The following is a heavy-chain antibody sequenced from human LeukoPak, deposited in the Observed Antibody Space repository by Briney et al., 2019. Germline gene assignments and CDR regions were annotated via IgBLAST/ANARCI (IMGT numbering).Heavy chain of an antibody. CDR2: ISSSSSYI. CDR1: GFTFSSYS. J-gene: IGHJ3*02. D-gene: IGHD3-10*01. CDR3: ARVLRITMGRGVIGGAFDI. V-gene: IGHV3-21*01. Sequence: GGSLRLSCAASGFTFSSYSMNWVRQAPGRGLGWVSSISSSSSYIYYAASVKARLPISRANARNCLYLQMISRRPEDTAVYYFARVLRITMGRGVIGGAFDIWGQGTMVTVSS.